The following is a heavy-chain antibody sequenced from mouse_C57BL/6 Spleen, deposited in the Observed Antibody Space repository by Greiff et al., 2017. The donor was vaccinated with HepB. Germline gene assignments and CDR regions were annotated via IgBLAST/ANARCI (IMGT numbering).Heavy chain of an antibody. CDR3: ARGTAQAGAMDY. V-gene: IGHV1-82*01. CDR1: GYAFSSSW. J-gene: IGHJ4*01. CDR2: IYPGDGDT. D-gene: IGHD3-2*02. Sequence: QVQLKESGPELVKPGASVKISCKASGYAFSSSWMNWVKQRPGKGLEWIGRIYPGDGDTNYNGKFKGKATLTADKSSSTAYMQLSSLTSEDSAVYFCARGTAQAGAMDYWGQGTSVTVSS.